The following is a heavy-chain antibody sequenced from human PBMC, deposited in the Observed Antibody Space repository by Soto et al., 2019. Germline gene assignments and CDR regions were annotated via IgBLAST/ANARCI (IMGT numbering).Heavy chain of an antibody. Sequence: PSETLSLTCAVYGGSFSGYYWSWIRQPPGKGLEWIGEINHSGSTNYNPSLKSRVTISVDTSKNQFPLKLSSVTAADTAVYYCARGSPYSNNPLYHYYYYYYMDVWGKGTTVTVSS. CDR3: ARGSPYSNNPLYHYYYYYYMDV. CDR1: GGSFSGYY. D-gene: IGHD4-4*01. J-gene: IGHJ6*03. CDR2: INHSGST. V-gene: IGHV4-34*01.